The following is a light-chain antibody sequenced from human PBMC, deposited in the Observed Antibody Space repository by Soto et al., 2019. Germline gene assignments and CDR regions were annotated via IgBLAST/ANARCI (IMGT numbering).Light chain of an antibody. CDR3: QQYGSSPLT. V-gene: IGKV3-20*01. CDR1: QSVSSSY. J-gene: IGKJ4*01. CDR2: GAS. Sequence: ENVLTQSPGTLSLSPGERAALSCRASQSVSSSYLAWYQQKPGQAPRLLIYGASNRATDIPDRFSGSGSGTDFTLTINRLEPEDFAMYYCQQYGSSPLTFGGGTKVDIK.